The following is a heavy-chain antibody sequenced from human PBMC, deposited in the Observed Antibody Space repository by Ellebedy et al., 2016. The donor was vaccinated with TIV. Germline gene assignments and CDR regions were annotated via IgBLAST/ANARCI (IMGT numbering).Heavy chain of an antibody. D-gene: IGHD2-2*01. J-gene: IGHJ4*02. V-gene: IGHV3-23*01. Sequence: GGSLRLSXAASGFTFSSYAMSWVRQAPGQGLEWVSAISGSGGSTYYADSVKGRFTISRDNSKNTLYLQMNSLRAEDTAVYYCAKDTPHCSSTSCNIGGFDYWGQGTLVTVSS. CDR3: AKDTPHCSSTSCNIGGFDY. CDR1: GFTFSSYA. CDR2: ISGSGGST.